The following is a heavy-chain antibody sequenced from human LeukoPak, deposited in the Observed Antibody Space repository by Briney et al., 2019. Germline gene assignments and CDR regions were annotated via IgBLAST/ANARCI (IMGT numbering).Heavy chain of an antibody. J-gene: IGHJ4*02. V-gene: IGHV3-74*01. Sequence: PGGSLTLSCAASGFTFSSYWMHWVRQAPGKGLVWVSRINSDGSNKYYADSVKGRFTISRDNAMNTLYLQMNSLRAEGTAVYYCARVPRGSYSFDYWGQGTLVTVSS. CDR2: INSDGSNK. CDR3: ARVPRGSYSFDY. D-gene: IGHD1-26*01. CDR1: GFTFSSYW.